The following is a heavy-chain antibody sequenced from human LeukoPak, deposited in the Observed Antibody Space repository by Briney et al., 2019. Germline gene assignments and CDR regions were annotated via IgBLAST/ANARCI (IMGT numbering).Heavy chain of an antibody. CDR2: ISAYNGNT. Sequence: ASVKVSCKASGYTFTSYGISWVRQAPGQGLEWMGWISAYNGNTNYAQKLQGRVTMTTDTSTSTAYMELRSLRSDDTAVYYCARDSQWLDNYYYYYMDVWGKGTTVTISS. CDR1: GYTFTSYG. D-gene: IGHD6-19*01. J-gene: IGHJ6*03. CDR3: ARDSQWLDNYYYYYMDV. V-gene: IGHV1-18*01.